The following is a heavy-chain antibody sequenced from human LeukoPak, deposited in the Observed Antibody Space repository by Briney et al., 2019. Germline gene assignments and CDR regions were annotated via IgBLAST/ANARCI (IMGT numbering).Heavy chain of an antibody. CDR2: IYYSGST. CDR1: GFTFRTYG. V-gene: IGHV4-39*01. D-gene: IGHD5-18*01. CDR3: ARLTYSYGYGRYYYYMDV. Sequence: GSLRLSCAASGFTFRTYGMSWVRQAPGKGLEWIGSIYYSGSTYYNPSLKSRVTISVDTSKNQFSLKLSSVTAADTAVYYCARLTYSYGYGRYYYYMDVWGKGTTVTISS. J-gene: IGHJ6*03.